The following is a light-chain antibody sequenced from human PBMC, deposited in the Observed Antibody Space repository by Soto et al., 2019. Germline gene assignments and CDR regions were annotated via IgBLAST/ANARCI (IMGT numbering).Light chain of an antibody. J-gene: IGKJ1*01. CDR3: QQYGISGT. V-gene: IGKV3-20*01. CDR2: GAS. CDR1: QSVSNNY. Sequence: EIVLTQSPGTLSLSPGERATLSCRASQSVSNNYLAWYQQKPGQAPRLLIYGASNRATVIPGRFSGSGSGTDVTLTISRLEPEDFAVYCWQQYGISGTFGQGTKVEIK.